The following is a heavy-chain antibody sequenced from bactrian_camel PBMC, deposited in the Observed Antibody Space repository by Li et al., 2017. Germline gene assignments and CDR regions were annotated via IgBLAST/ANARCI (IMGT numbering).Heavy chain of an antibody. Sequence: QLVESGGGSVQAGGSLTLSCVASGSTYSRYYMGWFRQGPGREREAVAGITAGGEQIIYADSVKGRFTISRDNAKNTLYLQMASLRPEDTAMYYCAAGRGIVDAGLAAAGWWGQGTQVTVS. D-gene: IGHD2*01. CDR1: GSTYSRYY. J-gene: IGHJ4*01. CDR2: ITAGGEQI. V-gene: IGHV3S28*01. CDR3: AAGRGIVDAGLAAAGW.